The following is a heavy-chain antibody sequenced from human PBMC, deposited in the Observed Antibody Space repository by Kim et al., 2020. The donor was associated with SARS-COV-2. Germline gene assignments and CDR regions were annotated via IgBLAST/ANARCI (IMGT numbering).Heavy chain of an antibody. Sequence: KNYADSVKGRFTISRDNAKNSLYLQMDTLRVEDTAVYYCARAVAGALGDFWGQGTLVTVSS. J-gene: IGHJ4*02. V-gene: IGHV3-11*04. CDR3: ARAVAGALGDF. CDR2: K. D-gene: IGHD6-19*01.